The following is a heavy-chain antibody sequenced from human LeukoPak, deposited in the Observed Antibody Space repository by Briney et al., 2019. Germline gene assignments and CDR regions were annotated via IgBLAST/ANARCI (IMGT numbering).Heavy chain of an antibody. V-gene: IGHV3-23*01. Sequence: GGSLRLSCAASGFTFDDYAMHWVRQAPGKGLEWVSAISGSGGSTYYADSVKGRFTISRDNSKNTLYLQMNSLRAEDTAVYYCAKDGKLGGDYWGQGTLVTVSS. D-gene: IGHD7-27*01. J-gene: IGHJ4*02. CDR3: AKDGKLGGDY. CDR1: GFTFDDYA. CDR2: ISGSGGST.